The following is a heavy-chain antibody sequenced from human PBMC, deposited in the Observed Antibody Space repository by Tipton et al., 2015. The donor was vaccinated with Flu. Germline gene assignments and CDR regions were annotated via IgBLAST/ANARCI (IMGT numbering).Heavy chain of an antibody. CDR2: ITPSGSYI. Sequence: SLRLSCVGSTITFKRYSMNWVRQAPGKGLEWVASITPSGSYIYYADSAKGRFTVSRDNAKNSLYLQMNSLRAEDTAVYYCARGVDSSVKYFQHWGQGTLVTVSS. V-gene: IGHV3-21*01. CDR3: ARGVDSSVKYFQH. CDR1: TITFKRYS. J-gene: IGHJ1*01. D-gene: IGHD3-22*01.